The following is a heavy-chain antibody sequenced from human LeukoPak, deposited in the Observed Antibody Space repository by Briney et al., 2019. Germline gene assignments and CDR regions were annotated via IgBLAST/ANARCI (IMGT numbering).Heavy chain of an antibody. J-gene: IGHJ4*02. V-gene: IGHV3-33*01. CDR2: IWYDGSNK. D-gene: IGHD3-10*02. CDR1: GFTFSSYG. Sequence: GGSLRLSCAASGFTFSSYGMHWVRQAPGKGLEWVAVIWYDGSNKYYADSVKGRFTISRDNSKNTLYLQMNSLRAEDTAVYYCARDSKGVGYGRVYWGQGTLVTVSS. CDR3: ARDSKGVGYGRVY.